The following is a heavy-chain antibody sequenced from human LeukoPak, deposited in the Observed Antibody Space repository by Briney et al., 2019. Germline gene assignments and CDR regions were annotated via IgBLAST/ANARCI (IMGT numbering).Heavy chain of an antibody. CDR1: GGSISSYY. V-gene: IGHV4-59*08. D-gene: IGHD3-22*01. CDR3: ARNYYDSSGYYLYYFDY. CDR2: IYYSGST. Sequence: SETLSLTCTVSGGSISSYYWSWIRQPPGEGLEWIGYIYYSGSTNYNPSLKSRVTISVDRSKNQFSLNLSSVTAADTAVYYCARNYYDSSGYYLYYFDYWGQGTLVTVSS. J-gene: IGHJ4*02.